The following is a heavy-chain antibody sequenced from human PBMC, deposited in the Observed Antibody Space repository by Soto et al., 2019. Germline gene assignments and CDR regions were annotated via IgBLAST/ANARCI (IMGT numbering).Heavy chain of an antibody. J-gene: IGHJ4*02. D-gene: IGHD1-26*01. Sequence: GASVKGCCKASGYTFTSYDISLVRQAPGQGLEWMGWISAYNGNTKYAQNLQGRVTMTRDTSTSTAYMELRSLRSDDTAVYYCARGEILSDFWGQGTLVTVSS. CDR1: GYTFTSYD. V-gene: IGHV1-18*04. CDR2: ISAYNGNT. CDR3: ARGEILSDF.